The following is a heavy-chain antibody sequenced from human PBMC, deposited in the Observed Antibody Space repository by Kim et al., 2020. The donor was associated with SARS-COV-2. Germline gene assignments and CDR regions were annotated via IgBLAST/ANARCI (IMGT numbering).Heavy chain of an antibody. CDR1: GGSISSSSYY. V-gene: IGHV4-39*01. D-gene: IGHD3-10*01. J-gene: IGHJ5*02. CDR2: IYYSGST. CDR3: ARQGRITMVRGVMGYWFDP. Sequence: SETLSLTCTVSGGSISSSSYYWGWIRQPPGKGLEWIGSIYYSGSTYYNPSLKSRVTISVDTSKNQFSLKLSSVTAADTAVYYCARQGRITMVRGVMGYWFDPWGQGTLVTVSS.